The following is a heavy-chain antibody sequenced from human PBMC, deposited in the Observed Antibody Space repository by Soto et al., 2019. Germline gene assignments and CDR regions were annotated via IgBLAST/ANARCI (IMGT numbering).Heavy chain of an antibody. CDR2: ISGSGGST. Sequence: EVQLVESGGGLVQPGGSLRLSCTASGFTFSSYAMSWVRQAPGKGLEWVSAISGSGGSTYYADSVKGRFTISRDNSKNTLYLHMNSLRAEDTAVYYCAKSVRGEWLATDYWGQGTLVTVSS. J-gene: IGHJ4*02. CDR1: GFTFSSYA. CDR3: AKSVRGEWLATDY. D-gene: IGHD3-16*01. V-gene: IGHV3-23*04.